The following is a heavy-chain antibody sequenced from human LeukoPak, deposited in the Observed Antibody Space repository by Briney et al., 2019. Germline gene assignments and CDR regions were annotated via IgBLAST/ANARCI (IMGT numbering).Heavy chain of an antibody. J-gene: IGHJ4*02. CDR2: IYYSGST. CDR1: GGSISSGDYY. CDR3: ARDRQALFDY. V-gene: IGHV4-30-4*08. Sequence: SETLSLTCTVSGGSISSGDYYWSWIRQPPGKGLEWIGYIYYSGSTYYNPSLKSRVTIPVDTSKNQFSLKLSSVTAADTAVYYCARDRQALFDYWGQGTLVTVSS.